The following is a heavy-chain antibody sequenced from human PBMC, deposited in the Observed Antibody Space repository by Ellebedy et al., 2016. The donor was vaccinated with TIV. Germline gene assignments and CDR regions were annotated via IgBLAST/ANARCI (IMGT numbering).Heavy chain of an antibody. CDR1: GGTFSSYA. D-gene: IGHD6-19*01. CDR3: AKIAVAGSNWFDP. Sequence: SVKVSXXASGGTFSSYAISWVRQAPGQGLEWMGGIIPIFGTANYAQKFQGRVTITADESTSTAYMELSSLRSEDTAVYYCAKIAVAGSNWFDPWGQGTLVTVSS. V-gene: IGHV1-69*13. J-gene: IGHJ5*02. CDR2: IIPIFGTA.